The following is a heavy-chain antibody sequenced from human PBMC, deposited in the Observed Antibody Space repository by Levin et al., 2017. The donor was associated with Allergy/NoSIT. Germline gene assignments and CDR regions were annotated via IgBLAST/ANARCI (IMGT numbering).Heavy chain of an antibody. CDR1: GLTLSSYA. J-gene: IGHJ4*02. CDR2: ISGSGGST. Sequence: PGGSLRLSCAASGLTLSSYAMSWVRQAPGKGLEWVSGISGSGGSTYYADSVRGRFTISRDNSKNTLYLQMNSLRAEDTAVYYGARGSGSYPMTYWGQGTLVTVSS. V-gene: IGHV3-23*01. D-gene: IGHD3-10*01. CDR3: ARGSGSYPMTY.